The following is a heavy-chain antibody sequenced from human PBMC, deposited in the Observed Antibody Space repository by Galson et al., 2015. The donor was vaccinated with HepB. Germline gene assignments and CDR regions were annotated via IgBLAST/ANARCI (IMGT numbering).Heavy chain of an antibody. Sequence: SLRLSCAAFGFTFSSYAMSWVRQAPGKGLEWVSAISGSGGSTYYADSVKGRFTISRDNSKNTLYLQMNSLRAEDTAVYYCAKDRGASTIFGVAFQHWGQGTLVTVSS. D-gene: IGHD3-3*01. CDR2: ISGSGGST. J-gene: IGHJ1*01. CDR1: GFTFSSYA. CDR3: AKDRGASTIFGVAFQH. V-gene: IGHV3-23*01.